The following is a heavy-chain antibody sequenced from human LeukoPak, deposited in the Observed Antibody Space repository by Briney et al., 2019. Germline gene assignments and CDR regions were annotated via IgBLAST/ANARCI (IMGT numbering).Heavy chain of an antibody. CDR2: IIPIFGTA. J-gene: IGHJ1*01. Sequence: SVKVSCKASGGTFSSYAISWVRHSPGQGLEWRGKIIPIFGTANYAQKFPGRVTITADKSTSTAYMELSSLRSEDTAVYYCARFEYSSGWYLAAEYFQHWGQGTLVTVSS. CDR3: ARFEYSSGWYLAAEYFQH. CDR1: GGTFSSYA. V-gene: IGHV1-69*06. D-gene: IGHD6-19*01.